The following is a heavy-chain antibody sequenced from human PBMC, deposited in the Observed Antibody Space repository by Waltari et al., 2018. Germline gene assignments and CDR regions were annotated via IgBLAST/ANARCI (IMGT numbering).Heavy chain of an antibody. CDR2: INPKNGDT. CDR1: GYTFTGYA. J-gene: IGHJ4*02. Sequence: LVQSGAEVKKQGTSVKVCCKASGYTFTGYAILRVRPAPGQGLEWMGRINPKNGDTHYAQKFQGRVAMTTDTSTNTAFMVLHSLRSDDTAVYYCLRDSSGSHFDYWGQGTLVTVSS. CDR3: LRDSSGSHFDY. D-gene: IGHD3-22*01. V-gene: IGHV1-2*06.